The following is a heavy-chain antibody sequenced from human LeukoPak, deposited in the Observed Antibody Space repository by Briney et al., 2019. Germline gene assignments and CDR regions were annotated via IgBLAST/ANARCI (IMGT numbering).Heavy chain of an antibody. CDR3: ARARGESDY. CDR2: IYYSGST. D-gene: IGHD3-10*01. J-gene: IGHJ4*02. V-gene: IGHV4-30-4*01. Sequence: SGTLSLTCTVSGGAISGWDYYWSCIRQPPGKGLEWIGYIYYSGSTYYNPSLKSRVTISVDTSKNQFSPKLSSVTAADTAVYYCARARGESDYWGQGTLVTVSS. CDR1: GGAISGWDYY.